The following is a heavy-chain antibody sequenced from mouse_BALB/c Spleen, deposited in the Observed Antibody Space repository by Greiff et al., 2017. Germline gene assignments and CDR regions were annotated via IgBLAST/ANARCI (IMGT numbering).Heavy chain of an antibody. CDR1: GFNIKDYY. Sequence: VQLQQSGAELVRSGASVKLSCTASGFNIKDYYMHWVKQRPEQGLEWIGWIDPENGDTEYAPKFQGKATMTADTSSNTAYLQLSSLTSEDTAVYYCNAYDGYDGDFDVWGAGTTVTVSS. V-gene: IGHV14-4*02. CDR3: NAYDGYDGDFDV. CDR2: IDPENGDT. D-gene: IGHD2-2*01. J-gene: IGHJ1*01.